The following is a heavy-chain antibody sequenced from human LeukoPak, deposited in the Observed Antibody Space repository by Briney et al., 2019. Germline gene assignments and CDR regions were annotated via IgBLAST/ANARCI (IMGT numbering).Heavy chain of an antibody. D-gene: IGHD3-10*01. V-gene: IGHV4-61*02. Sequence: SETLSLTCTVSGGSISSGSYYWSWIRQPAGKGLEWIVRIYNSGNTNYNPSLKRRVTISVDTSKNQFSLKLNSVTAADTAVYYCSRSGTYYNNWFDPWGQGTLVTVSS. J-gene: IGHJ5*02. CDR3: SRSGTYYNNWFDP. CDR1: GGSISSGSYY. CDR2: IYNSGNT.